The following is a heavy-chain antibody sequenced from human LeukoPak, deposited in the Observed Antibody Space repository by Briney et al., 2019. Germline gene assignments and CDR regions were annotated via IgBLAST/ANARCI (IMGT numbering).Heavy chain of an antibody. D-gene: IGHD2-2*01. CDR1: GFTFSSYA. V-gene: IGHV3-23*01. Sequence: GGSLRLSCAASGFTFSSYAMSWVRQAPGKELEWVSAISGSGGSTYYADSVKGRFTISRDNSKNTLYLQMNSLRAEDTAVYYCAKAQEPLAYCSSTSCSEFDYWGQGTLVTVSS. CDR3: AKAQEPLAYCSSTSCSEFDY. CDR2: ISGSGGST. J-gene: IGHJ4*02.